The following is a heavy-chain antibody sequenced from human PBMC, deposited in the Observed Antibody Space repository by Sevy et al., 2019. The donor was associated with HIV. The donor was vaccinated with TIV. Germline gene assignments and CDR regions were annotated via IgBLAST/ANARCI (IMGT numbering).Heavy chain of an antibody. CDR3: ARDPHCSSTSCYRGYYYYGMDV. J-gene: IGHJ6*02. CDR1: GFTFSTYG. Sequence: GGSLRLSCAASGFTFSTYGMHWVRQAPGKGLEWVAVIWYDGGNKYYADSVKGRFTISRDNSKNTLYLQMNSLRAEDTAIYYCARDPHCSSTSCYRGYYYYGMDVWGQGTTVTVSS. V-gene: IGHV3-33*01. CDR2: IWYDGGNK. D-gene: IGHD2-2*02.